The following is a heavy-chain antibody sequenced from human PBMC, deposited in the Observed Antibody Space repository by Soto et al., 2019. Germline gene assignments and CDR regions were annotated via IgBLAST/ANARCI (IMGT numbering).Heavy chain of an antibody. V-gene: IGHV4-59*01. CDR3: ARDSRRSSSSLSNWFDP. CDR1: GGSISSYY. Sequence: KSSETLSLTCTVSGGSISSYYWSWIRQPPGKGLEWIGYIYYSGSTNYNPSLKSRVTISVDTSKNQFSLKLSSVTAADTAVYYCARDSRRSSSSLSNWFDPWGQGTLVTVSS. CDR2: IYYSGST. D-gene: IGHD6-6*01. J-gene: IGHJ5*02.